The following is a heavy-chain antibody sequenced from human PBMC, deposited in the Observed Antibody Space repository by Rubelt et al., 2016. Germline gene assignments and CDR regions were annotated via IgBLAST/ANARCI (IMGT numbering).Heavy chain of an antibody. CDR3: GRPDSRNWFPYRVGWFDP. CDR2: IFYNGNT. V-gene: IGHV4-39*07. Sequence: QLRLQESGPGLVKPSETLSLTCTVSGGSITDGGYYWAWIRQSPGEGMEWIGSIFYNGNTYYNPSLESRVTMSVDTSKNHASLNVYSVTAAGTAVNYRGRPDSRNWFPYRVGWFDPWGQGTLVTVSS. J-gene: IGHJ5*02. CDR1: GGSITDGGYY. D-gene: IGHD1-20*01.